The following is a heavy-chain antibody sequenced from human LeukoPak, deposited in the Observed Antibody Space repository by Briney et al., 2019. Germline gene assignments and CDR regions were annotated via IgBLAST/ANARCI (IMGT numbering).Heavy chain of an antibody. Sequence: SQTLSLTCTVSGDSISSGSYYWSWIRQPAGKGLEWIGRIYTSGSTNYNPSLKSRVTISVDTSKNQFSLKLSSVTAADTAVYYCARDSGVVVAATRGNDAFDIWGQGTMVTVSS. CDR1: GDSISSGSYY. D-gene: IGHD2-15*01. J-gene: IGHJ3*02. CDR2: IYTSGST. V-gene: IGHV4-61*02. CDR3: ARDSGVVVAATRGNDAFDI.